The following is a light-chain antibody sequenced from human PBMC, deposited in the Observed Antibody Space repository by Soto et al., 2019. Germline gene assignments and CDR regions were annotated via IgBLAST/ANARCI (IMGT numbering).Light chain of an antibody. CDR3: QQYNNYPRT. J-gene: IGKJ1*01. CDR2: DAS. V-gene: IGKV1-5*01. CDR1: ESIRTW. Sequence: DIQMTQSPCTLSASVGDRVTITCRASESIRTWLAWYQHKPGKAPKFLIYDASTLESGVPSRFSGSGSGTEFTLTISSLQPADVATYYCQQYNNYPRTFGQGTKVDIK.